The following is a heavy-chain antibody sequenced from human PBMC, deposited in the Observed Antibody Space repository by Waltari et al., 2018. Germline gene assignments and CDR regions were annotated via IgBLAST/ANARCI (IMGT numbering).Heavy chain of an antibody. CDR3: ARGRYMDV. CDR2: INHSGST. CDR1: GGSFSGYY. Sequence: QVQLQQWGAGLLKPSETLSLTCAVYGGSFSGYYWSWIRQPPGKGLEWIGEINHSGSTNYNPSLKSRVTISVDTSKNQFSLKLSSVTTADTAVYYCARGRYMDVWGKGTTVTVSS. J-gene: IGHJ6*03. V-gene: IGHV4-34*01.